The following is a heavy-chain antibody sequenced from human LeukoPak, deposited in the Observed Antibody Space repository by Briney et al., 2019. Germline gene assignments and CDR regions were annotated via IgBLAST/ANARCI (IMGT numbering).Heavy chain of an antibody. CDR3: ARRGVFGYSHDL. V-gene: IGHV7-4-1*02. CDR2: INTNTGNA. J-gene: IGHJ2*01. D-gene: IGHD5-18*01. CDR1: GYTFTNYA. Sequence: GASVKVSCKGSGYTFTNYAMNWVRQAPGQGLEWMGWINTNTGNATYAQDFTGRFVLSLDTSVSTAYLQISSLKAEDTAVYCCARRGVFGYSHDLWGRGTLVTVSS.